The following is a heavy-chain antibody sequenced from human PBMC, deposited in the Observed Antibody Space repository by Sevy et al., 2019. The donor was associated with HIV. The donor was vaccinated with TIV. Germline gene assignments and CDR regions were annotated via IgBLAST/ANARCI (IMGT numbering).Heavy chain of an antibody. J-gene: IGHJ4*02. D-gene: IGHD3-3*01. Sequence: GGSLRLSCAASAFSFNTYAMSWVRRAPGKGLEWVSTISGSGDSTFYSDSVKGRFTISRDNSKNTLYLQMNSLRAEDTAVYYCAKPRESFYFDCWGQGTLVTVSS. CDR1: AFSFNTYA. V-gene: IGHV3-23*01. CDR2: ISGSGDST. CDR3: AKPRESFYFDC.